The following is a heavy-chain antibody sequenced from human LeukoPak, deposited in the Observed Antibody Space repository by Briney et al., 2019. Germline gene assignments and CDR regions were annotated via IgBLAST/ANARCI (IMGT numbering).Heavy chain of an antibody. J-gene: IGHJ4*02. Sequence: ASVKVSCKASGGTFSSYAISWVRQAPGQGLEWMGGIIPIFGTANYAQKFQGRVTITADKSTSTAYMELRSLRSDDTAVYYCARVSGYNDYFDYWGQGTLVTVSS. CDR2: IIPIFGTA. V-gene: IGHV1-69*06. CDR1: GGTFSSYA. D-gene: IGHD6-25*01. CDR3: ARVSGYNDYFDY.